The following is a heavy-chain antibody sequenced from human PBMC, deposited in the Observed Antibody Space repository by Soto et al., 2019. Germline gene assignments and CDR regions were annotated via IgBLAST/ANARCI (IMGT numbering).Heavy chain of an antibody. D-gene: IGHD3-10*01. CDR2: INHSGST. J-gene: IGHJ5*02. CDR3: ARGXQYYYGSGSYYNNWFDP. Sequence: SETLSLTCAVYGGSFSCYYWSWIRQPPGKGLERIGEINHSGSTNYNPSLKSRVTISVDTSKNQFSLKLSSVTAADTAVYYCARGXQYYYGSGSYYNNWFDPWGRGTLVTVSS. CDR1: GGSFSCYY. V-gene: IGHV4-34*01.